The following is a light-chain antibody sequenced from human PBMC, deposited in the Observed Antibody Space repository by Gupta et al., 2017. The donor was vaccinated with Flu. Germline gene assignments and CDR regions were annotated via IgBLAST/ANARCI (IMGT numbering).Light chain of an antibody. V-gene: IGLV2-14*01. J-gene: IGLJ2*01. CDR3: SSYTRSNTDVG. CDR2: EVR. Sequence: QSALTQPASVSGSPGQSITISCTGTSSDVGGYNYVSWYQHHPGKAPHVMIYEVRTRPSGVSSRSSGSTSGNTASLTNTSLQAEGEADYFCSSYTRSNTDVGVGGGTTLTVL. CDR1: SSDVGGYNY.